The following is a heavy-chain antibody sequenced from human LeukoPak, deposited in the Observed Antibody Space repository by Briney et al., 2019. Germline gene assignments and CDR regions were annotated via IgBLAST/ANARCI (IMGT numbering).Heavy chain of an antibody. CDR2: IYYSGST. Sequence: PSETLSLTCTVSGGSISSSSYYRGWIRQPPGKGLEWIGSIYYSGSTYYNPSLKSRVTISVDTSKNQFSLKLSSVTAADTAVYYCARRAYTYSSGWYGGYYFDYWGQGTPVTVSS. CDR3: ARRAYTYSSGWYGGYYFDY. D-gene: IGHD6-19*01. CDR1: GGSISSSSYY. J-gene: IGHJ4*02. V-gene: IGHV4-39*01.